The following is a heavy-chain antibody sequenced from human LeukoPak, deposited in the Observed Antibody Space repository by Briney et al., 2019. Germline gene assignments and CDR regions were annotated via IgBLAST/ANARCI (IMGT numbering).Heavy chain of an antibody. Sequence: KASETLSLTCTVSGDSISTYYWSWIRQPPGKGLEWIGYIYYSGTTNYNPSLKSRVTISVDTSKNQFSLKVNSVTAADTAVYYCARRAYSGYVFDSWGQGTLVTVSS. D-gene: IGHD5-12*01. J-gene: IGHJ4*02. CDR1: GDSISTYY. CDR3: ARRAYSGYVFDS. CDR2: IYYSGTT. V-gene: IGHV4-59*08.